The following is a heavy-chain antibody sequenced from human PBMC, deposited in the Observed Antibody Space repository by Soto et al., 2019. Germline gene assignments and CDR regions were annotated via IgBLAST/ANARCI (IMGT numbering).Heavy chain of an antibody. CDR2: VSHDGTVQ. D-gene: IGHD5-18*01. V-gene: IGHV3-30*18. CDR3: AKDRDSYGYFDY. Sequence: GGSLRLSCAASGFIFSNYGMSWVRQAPGKGLEWVAVVSHDGTVQHYGDSVKGRFTISRDNSKSTLYLQMNSLRPEDTAVYYCAKDRDSYGYFDYWGQGTLVTVSS. J-gene: IGHJ4*02. CDR1: GFIFSNYG.